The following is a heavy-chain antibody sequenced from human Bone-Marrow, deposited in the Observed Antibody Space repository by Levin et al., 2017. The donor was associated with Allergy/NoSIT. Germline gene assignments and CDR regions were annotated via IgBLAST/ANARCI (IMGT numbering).Heavy chain of an antibody. CDR1: GFTFSSSA. V-gene: IGHV3-23*01. CDR2: ISGSGGST. Sequence: LSLTCAASGFTFSSSAMSWVRQAPGKGLEWVSAISGSGGSTYYADSVKGRFTISRDNSKNTLYLQMNSLRAEDTAVYYCAKDLGGSYYGEYYFDYWGQGTLVTVSS. J-gene: IGHJ4*02. D-gene: IGHD1-26*01. CDR3: AKDLGGSYYGEYYFDY.